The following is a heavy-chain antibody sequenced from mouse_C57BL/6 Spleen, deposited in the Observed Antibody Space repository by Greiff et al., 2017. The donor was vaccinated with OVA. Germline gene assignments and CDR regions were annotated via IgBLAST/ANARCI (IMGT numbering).Heavy chain of an antibody. CDR1: GYTFTSYW. V-gene: IGHV1-72*01. D-gene: IGHD1-1*01. Sequence: LQPGAELVKPGASVKLSCKASGYTFTSYWMHWVKQRPGRGLVWIGRIDPNSGVTTYNETFKRKATLTVDKPSSTAYMQLSSLTSEESAVYYCARKRRYSLPYYFDYWGQGTTLTVSS. CDR3: ARKRRYSLPYYFDY. CDR2: IDPNSGVT. J-gene: IGHJ2*01.